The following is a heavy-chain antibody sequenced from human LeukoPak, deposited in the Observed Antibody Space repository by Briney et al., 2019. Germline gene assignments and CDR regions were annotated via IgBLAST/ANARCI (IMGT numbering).Heavy chain of an antibody. CDR2: IIPIFGTA. CDR1: GGTFSSYA. Sequence: SVKVSCKASGGTFSSYAISWVRQAPGQGLEWMGGIIPIFGTANYAQKFQGRVTITADKSTSTAYMELSSLRSEDTAVYYCAREDITGTTPRYGWFDPWGQGTLVTVSS. J-gene: IGHJ5*02. V-gene: IGHV1-69*06. CDR3: AREDITGTTPRYGWFDP. D-gene: IGHD1-20*01.